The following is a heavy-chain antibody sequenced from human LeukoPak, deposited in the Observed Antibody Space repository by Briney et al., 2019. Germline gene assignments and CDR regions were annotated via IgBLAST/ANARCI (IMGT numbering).Heavy chain of an antibody. CDR3: AKEGGFQLPFDS. J-gene: IGHJ4*02. V-gene: IGHV3-23*01. CDR1: GFSFSSYN. CDR2: ISGTGGRT. D-gene: IGHD2-2*01. Sequence: PGGSLRLSCAASGFSFSSYNMNWARQAPGKGPEWVSAISGTGGRTYYAGSAKGRLTISKDDSKNTLYLQMNSLRAEDTAVYYCAKEGGFQLPFDSWGQGTLVTVSS.